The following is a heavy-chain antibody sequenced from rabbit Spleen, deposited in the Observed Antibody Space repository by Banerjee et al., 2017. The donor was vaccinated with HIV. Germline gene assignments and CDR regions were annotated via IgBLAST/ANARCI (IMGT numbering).Heavy chain of an antibody. CDR1: GVSFNDKDV. CDR2: INIVTGKS. D-gene: IGHD2-1*01. Sequence: QEQLEESGGGLVKPEGSLTLTCKASGVSFNDKDVMCWVRQAPGKGLEWIACINIVTGKSVYASWAKGRFIMSRHNAQNTLYLQLNSLTAADTATYFCVRDRANIGGDYGPYYFDLWGPGTLVTVS. V-gene: IGHV1S45*01. CDR3: VRDRANIGGDYGPYYFDL. J-gene: IGHJ4*01.